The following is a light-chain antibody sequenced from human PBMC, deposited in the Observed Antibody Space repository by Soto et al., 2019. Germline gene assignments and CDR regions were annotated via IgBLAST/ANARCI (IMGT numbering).Light chain of an antibody. J-gene: IGKJ2*03. Sequence: DIQVTQSPSSVSASVGDTVTITCRASQDINVYLNWYQQKPGEVPKLLIYSASTLHNGVPSRFTGSGSETDFTLTITSLQPEDFATYHCQHGYVAPYSFGQGTKVDI. CDR2: SAS. V-gene: IGKV1-39*01. CDR3: QHGYVAPYS. CDR1: QDINVY.